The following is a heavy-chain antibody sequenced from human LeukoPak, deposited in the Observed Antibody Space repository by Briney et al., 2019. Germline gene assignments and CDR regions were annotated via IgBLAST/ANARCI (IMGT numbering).Heavy chain of an antibody. CDR1: GYTFTSYD. J-gene: IGHJ5*02. Sequence: ASVKVSCKASGYTFTSYDINWVRQATGQGLERMGWMNPNSGNTGYAQKFQGRVTMTRNTSISTAYMELSSLRSEDTAVYYCARGEHDYGDYVAANWFDPWGQGTLVTVSS. V-gene: IGHV1-8*01. CDR3: ARGEHDYGDYVAANWFDP. CDR2: MNPNSGNT. D-gene: IGHD4-17*01.